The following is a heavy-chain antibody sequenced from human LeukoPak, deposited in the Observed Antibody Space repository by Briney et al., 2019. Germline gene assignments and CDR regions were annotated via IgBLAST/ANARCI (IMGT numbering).Heavy chain of an antibody. CDR1: GFTPRGYG. CDR2: IRYDGSDK. D-gene: IGHD1-1*01. J-gene: IGHJ4*02. Sequence: PGGSLRLSCAASGFTPRGYGMHWVRQAPGKGLEWVAFIRYDGSDKSYADSVKGRFTISRDNSENTLYLQINSLRVEDTAVYYCAKDTPTTGYHLDSWGQGTLVTVSS. V-gene: IGHV3-30*02. CDR3: AKDTPTTGYHLDS.